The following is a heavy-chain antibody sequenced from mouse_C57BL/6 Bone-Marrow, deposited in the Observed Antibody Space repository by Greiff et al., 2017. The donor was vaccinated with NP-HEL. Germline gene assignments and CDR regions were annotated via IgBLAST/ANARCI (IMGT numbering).Heavy chain of an antibody. V-gene: IGHV5-17*01. CDR3: ARGVTTVVAPYYYAMDY. D-gene: IGHD1-1*01. Sequence: DVHLVESGGGLVKPGGSLKLSCAASGFTFSDYGMHWVRQAPEKGLEWVAYISSGSSTIYYADTVKGRFTISRDNAKNTLFLQMTSLRSEDTAMYYWARGVTTVVAPYYYAMDYWGQGTSVTVSS. CDR1: GFTFSDYG. J-gene: IGHJ4*01. CDR2: ISSGSSTI.